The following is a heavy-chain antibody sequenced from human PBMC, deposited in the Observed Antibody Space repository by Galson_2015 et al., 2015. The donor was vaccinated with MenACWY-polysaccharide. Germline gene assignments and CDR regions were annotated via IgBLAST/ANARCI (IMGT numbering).Heavy chain of an antibody. Sequence: QSGAEVKKPGESLQISCKGSGYSFTSYYLGWVRQMPGKGLEWMGIVWPGDSDARYSPSFQGQVTISVDKSISTAYLQWTSLKASATAIYYWARRSYHFLDFWGQGTLVTVSS. D-gene: IGHD2-2*01. CDR2: VWPGDSDA. V-gene: IGHV5-51*01. J-gene: IGHJ4*02. CDR3: ARRSYHFLDF. CDR1: GYSFTSYY.